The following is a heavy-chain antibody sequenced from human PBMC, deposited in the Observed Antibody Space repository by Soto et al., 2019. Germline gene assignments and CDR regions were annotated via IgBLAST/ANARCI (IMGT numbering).Heavy chain of an antibody. CDR1: GGSISSSSYY. D-gene: IGHD3-22*01. CDR2: ISYTGST. Sequence: QLQLQESGPGLVKPSETLSLACTVSGGSISSSSYYWGWIRQPPGKGLEWIATISYTGSTHYNPSVKSRVTISVDTSKNQSSLKLSCVTAADTAVYSCARQHGFYDSSANYIRDWYFDLWGRGTLVTVSS. J-gene: IGHJ2*01. V-gene: IGHV4-39*01. CDR3: ARQHGFYDSSANYIRDWYFDL.